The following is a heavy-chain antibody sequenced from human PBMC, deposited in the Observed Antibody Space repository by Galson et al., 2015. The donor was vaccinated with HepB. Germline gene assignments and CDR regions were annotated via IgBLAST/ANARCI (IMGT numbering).Heavy chain of an antibody. V-gene: IGHV1-18*01. Sequence: SVKVSCKASGSSFTSYGLSWVRQAPGQGLEWMGWISAYNGNTNYAQKLRGRVTMTTDTSTSTVYMELKSLRSDDTAVYYCARTTGGTAPIFDYWGQGTLVTVSS. J-gene: IGHJ4*02. D-gene: IGHD2-8*02. CDR1: GSSFTSYG. CDR3: ARTTGGTAPIFDY. CDR2: ISAYNGNT.